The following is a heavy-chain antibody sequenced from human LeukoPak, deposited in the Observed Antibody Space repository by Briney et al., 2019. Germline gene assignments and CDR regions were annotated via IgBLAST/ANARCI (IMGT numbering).Heavy chain of an antibody. D-gene: IGHD2-2*02. CDR2: IYYSGST. J-gene: IGHJ4*02. V-gene: IGHV4-59*01. Sequence: SETLSLTCTASGGSISSYYWSWIRQPPGKGLEWIGCIYYSGSTNYNPSLKGRVTISVDTSKNQFSLKLSSVTAADTAVYYCARAPRYCSSTSCYKVGLDYWGQGTLVTVSS. CDR3: ARAPRYCSSTSCYKVGLDY. CDR1: GGSISSYY.